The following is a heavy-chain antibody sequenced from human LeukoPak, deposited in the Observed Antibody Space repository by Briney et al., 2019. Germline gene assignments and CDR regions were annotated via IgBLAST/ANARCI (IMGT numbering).Heavy chain of an antibody. CDR1: GFIFSDFG. Sequence: GGSLRLSCAVSGFIFSDFGMHWVRQAPGKGLEWVAVISYDGINQYYVDSVKGRFTISRDNSKNTLYLQMNSLRAEDTAVYYCARVYDEYSYGSLSWGQGTLVTVSS. V-gene: IGHV3-30*03. CDR3: ARVYDEYSYGSLS. D-gene: IGHD5-18*01. CDR2: ISYDGINQ. J-gene: IGHJ5*02.